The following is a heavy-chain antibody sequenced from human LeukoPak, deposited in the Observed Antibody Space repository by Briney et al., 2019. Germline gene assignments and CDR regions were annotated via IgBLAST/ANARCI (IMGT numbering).Heavy chain of an antibody. V-gene: IGHV3-23*01. D-gene: IGHD6-13*01. CDR2: ISGSGGST. CDR3: AKCIAAARSAFDY. CDR1: GFTFSSYA. J-gene: IGHJ4*02. Sequence: GGSLRLSCAASGFTFSSYAMSWVRQAPGKGLEWVPAISGSGGSTYYADSVKGRFTISRDNSKNTLYLQMNSLRAEDTAVYYCAKCIAAARSAFDYWGQGTLVTVSS.